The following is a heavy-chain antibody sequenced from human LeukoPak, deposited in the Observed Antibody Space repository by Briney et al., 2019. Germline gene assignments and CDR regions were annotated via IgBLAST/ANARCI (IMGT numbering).Heavy chain of an antibody. J-gene: IGHJ4*02. D-gene: IGHD4-23*01. CDR1: GFTFSSYS. CDR3: ARDDGGNSEAPGDY. V-gene: IGHV3-21*01. CDR2: ISSSSSYI. Sequence: GGSLRLSCAASGFTFSSYSMNWVRQAPWKGLEWVSSISSSSSYIYYADSVKGRFTISRDNAKNSLYLQMNSLRAEDTAVYYCARDDGGNSEAPGDYWGQGTLVTVSS.